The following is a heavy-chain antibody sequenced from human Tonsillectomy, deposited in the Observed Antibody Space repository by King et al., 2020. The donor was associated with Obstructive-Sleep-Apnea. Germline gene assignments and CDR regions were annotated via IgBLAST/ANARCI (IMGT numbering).Heavy chain of an antibody. V-gene: IGHV1-18*01. D-gene: IGHD1-26*01. CDR2: ISGVSGNT. CDR1: GYSLRTYG. J-gene: IGHJ4*02. CDR3: AGGGDPDGFSGSYYFDH. Sequence: QGQLVQSGAEVKKPGASVKVSCKTSGYSLRTYGITWVRQAPGQGLEWMGWISGVSGNTNYAQNFQGRVTMTTESSTRAYMELRSLRSDDTAIYYCAGGGDPDGFSGSYYFDHWGQGTLVIVSS.